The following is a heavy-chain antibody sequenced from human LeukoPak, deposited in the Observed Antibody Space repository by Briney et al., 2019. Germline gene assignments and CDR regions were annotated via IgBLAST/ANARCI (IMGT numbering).Heavy chain of an antibody. CDR2: VYYSGST. Sequence: SETLSLTCNVSGVSISSYYWSWIRQPPGKGLEWIGYVYYSGSTNYNPSLKSRVTISVDTSKSQFSLKVTSVTAADTAVYYCARGYNNYDYWGQGILVTVSS. V-gene: IGHV4-59*01. D-gene: IGHD3-10*01. CDR1: GVSISSYY. J-gene: IGHJ4*02. CDR3: ARGYNNYDY.